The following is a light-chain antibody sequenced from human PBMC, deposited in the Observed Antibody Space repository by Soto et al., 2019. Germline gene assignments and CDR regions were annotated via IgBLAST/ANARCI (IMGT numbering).Light chain of an antibody. CDR3: SSYTSNYRV. J-gene: IGLJ3*02. CDR2: DVS. V-gene: IGLV2-14*03. Sequence: QSALTQPASVSGSPGQSITISCTGTSSDFGSYKYVSWYQHHPGEAPKLMIYDVSDRPSGVSNRFSGSKSGNTASLTISGLQAEDEADYYCSSYTSNYRVFGGGTKLTV. CDR1: SSDFGSYKY.